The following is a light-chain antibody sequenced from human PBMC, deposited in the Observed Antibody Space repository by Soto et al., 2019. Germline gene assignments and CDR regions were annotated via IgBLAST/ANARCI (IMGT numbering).Light chain of an antibody. V-gene: IGLV1-51*01. CDR2: DNN. CDR3: GTWDSSLSAGV. Sequence: QSVLTQPPSMSAAPGQKVTISCSGSSSNIGNSYVYWYQQLPGTAPKLLIYDNNKRPSGIPDRFSGSKSGTSATLGITGLQTGDEADYYCGTWDSSLSAGVFGGGTKLTVL. J-gene: IGLJ2*01. CDR1: SSNIGNSY.